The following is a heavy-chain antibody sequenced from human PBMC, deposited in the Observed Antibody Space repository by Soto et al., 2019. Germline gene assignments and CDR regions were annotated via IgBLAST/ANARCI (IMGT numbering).Heavy chain of an antibody. D-gene: IGHD3-10*01. CDR3: ASPTPITMVRGVIITGDYYYGMDV. J-gene: IGHJ6*02. CDR2: INAGNGNT. Sequence: EASVKVSCKASGYTFTSYAMHWVRQAPGQRLEWMGWINAGNGNTKYSQKFQGRVTITRDTSASTAYMELSSLRSEDTAVYYCASPTPITMVRGVIITGDYYYGMDVWGQGTTVTVSS. V-gene: IGHV1-3*01. CDR1: GYTFTSYA.